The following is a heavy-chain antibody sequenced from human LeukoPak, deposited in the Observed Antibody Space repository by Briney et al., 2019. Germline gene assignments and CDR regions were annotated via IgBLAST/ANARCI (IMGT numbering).Heavy chain of an antibody. V-gene: IGHV3-23*01. CDR2: ISPGGGPT. CDR1: GFTFSNYN. J-gene: IGHJ4*02. CDR3: AKDGAWLRFDD. Sequence: GGSLRLSCADSGFTFSNYNMNWVRQAPGKGLEWVSGISPGGGPTYYADSVKGRFTISRDDVKSTLYLQMKNLRAEDTAVYYCAKDGAWLRFDDWGQGILVTVSS. D-gene: IGHD5-12*01.